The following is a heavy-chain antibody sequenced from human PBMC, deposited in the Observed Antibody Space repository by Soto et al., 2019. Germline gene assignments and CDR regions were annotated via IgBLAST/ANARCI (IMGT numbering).Heavy chain of an antibody. D-gene: IGHD6-6*01. J-gene: IGHJ6*02. Sequence: DLAQSGSEVKKPGSSVKVSCKASVGTFSSYAISWVRQAPGQGLEWMGAIITIFATTNYAQKFHCRVTITADESTSSDYMELSTLISADTAVYYCARGPPSLHSSSFLGRFPYYGWTSGARGPRSPSP. CDR3: ARGPPSLHSSSFLGRFPYYGWTS. CDR1: VGTFSSYA. V-gene: IGHV1-69*01. CDR2: IITIFATT.